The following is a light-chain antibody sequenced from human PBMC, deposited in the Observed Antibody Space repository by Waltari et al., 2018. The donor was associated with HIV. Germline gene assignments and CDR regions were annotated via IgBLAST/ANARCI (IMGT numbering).Light chain of an antibody. V-gene: IGLV1-47*01. J-gene: IGLJ2*01. Sequence: SVLIQPPQASVTPGQRVTIDCSGSRSNIDSTCVFWYQQLPGTAPKLLMHRNHQRPSGVPDRFSDSTSGASASLAISGLRSEDEADYYCATWDDSLSGVLFGGGTKLTVL. CDR3: ATWDDSLSGVL. CDR1: RSNIDSTC. CDR2: RNH.